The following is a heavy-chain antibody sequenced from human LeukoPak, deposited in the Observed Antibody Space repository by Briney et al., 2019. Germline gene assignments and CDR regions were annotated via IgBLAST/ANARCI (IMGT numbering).Heavy chain of an antibody. D-gene: IGHD3-3*01. V-gene: IGHV4-59*01. J-gene: IGHJ5*02. CDR2: IYYSGST. CDR1: GGSISSYY. Sequence: SETLSLTCTVSGGSISSYYWSWIRQPPGKGLEWIGYIYYSGSTNYTPSLKSRVTISVDTSKNQFSLKLSSVTAADTAVYYWARARDDFWSSYLFDPWGQGALVTVSS. CDR3: ARARDDFWSSYLFDP.